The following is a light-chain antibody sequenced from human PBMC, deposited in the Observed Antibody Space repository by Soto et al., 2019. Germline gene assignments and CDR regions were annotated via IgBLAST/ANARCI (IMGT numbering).Light chain of an antibody. CDR2: DAS. CDR1: QSVSSS. J-gene: IGKJ2*01. V-gene: IGKV3-11*01. Sequence: EIVMTQSPVTLSVSPGERATLSCRASQSVSSSLGWYQQRPGQAPRLLIYDASSRAAGSPARFSGSGSGTDFTLTISSLEPEDFAVYYCQQRINWPYTFGQGTKVDIK. CDR3: QQRINWPYT.